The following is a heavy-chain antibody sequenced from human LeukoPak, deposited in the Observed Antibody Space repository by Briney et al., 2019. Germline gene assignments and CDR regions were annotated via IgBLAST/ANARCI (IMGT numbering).Heavy chain of an antibody. CDR1: GGSISIYY. J-gene: IGHJ4*02. V-gene: IGHV4-4*07. Sequence: SETLSLTCTVSGGSISIYYWSWIRQPAGKGLEWIGRIYTSGYTNYNPSLKSRVTMSVDTSKNQFSLKLSSVTAADTAVYYCARGRYDFWSGYYFDYWGQGTLVTVSS. D-gene: IGHD3-3*01. CDR2: IYTSGYT. CDR3: ARGRYDFWSGYYFDY.